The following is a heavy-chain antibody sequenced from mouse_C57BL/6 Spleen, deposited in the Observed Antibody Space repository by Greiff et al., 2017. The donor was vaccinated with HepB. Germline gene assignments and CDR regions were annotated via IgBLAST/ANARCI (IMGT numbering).Heavy chain of an antibody. CDR3: ARSHFDYGSSYGYFDV. J-gene: IGHJ1*03. CDR1: GYSFTDYN. V-gene: IGHV1-39*01. D-gene: IGHD1-1*01. Sequence: VHVKQSGPELVKPGASVKISCKASGYSFTDYNMNWVKQSNGKSLEWIGVINPNYGTTSYNQKFKGKATLTVDQSSSTAYMQLNSLTSEDSAVYYCARSHFDYGSSYGYFDVWGTGTTVTVSS. CDR2: INPNYGTT.